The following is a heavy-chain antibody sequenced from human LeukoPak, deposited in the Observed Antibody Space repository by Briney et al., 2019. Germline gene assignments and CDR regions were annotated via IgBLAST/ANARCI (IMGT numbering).Heavy chain of an antibody. CDR1: GLTFSRYS. V-gene: IGHV3-21*01. D-gene: IGHD1-26*01. CDR3: ARARGVGNTAFDY. CDR2: ISSSSSNI. J-gene: IGHJ4*02. Sequence: GGSLRLSCVASGLTFSRYSMHWVRQAPGKGLEWVSSISSSSSNIYYGESLKGRITISRDNAKNSLYLQMNSLRAEDTAVYYCARARGVGNTAFDYWGLGTLVTVSS.